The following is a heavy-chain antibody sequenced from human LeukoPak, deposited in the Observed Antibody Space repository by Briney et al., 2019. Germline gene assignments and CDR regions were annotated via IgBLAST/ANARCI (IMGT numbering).Heavy chain of an antibody. D-gene: IGHD3-9*01. J-gene: IGHJ6*02. CDR1: GFTFSSYA. CDR2: ISYDGSNK. V-gene: IGHV3-30-3*01. CDR3: ARDSRYFDWLSPQINYYYGMDV. Sequence: PGRSLRLSYAASGFTFSSYAMHWVRQAPGKGLEWVAVISYDGSNKYYADSVKGRFTISRDNSKNTLYLQMNSLRAEDTAVYYCARDSRYFDWLSPQINYYYGMDVWGQGTTVTVSS.